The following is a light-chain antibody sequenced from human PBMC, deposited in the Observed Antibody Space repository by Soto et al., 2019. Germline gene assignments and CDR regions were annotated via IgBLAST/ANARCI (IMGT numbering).Light chain of an antibody. CDR2: GAS. CDR1: QSVQFN. Sequence: EILLTQSPGTLSLSPGERATLSCRASQSVQFNYAAWYQQKPGQAPRLLIYGASTRATGIPARFSGSGSGTEFTLTISSLQYEDFAVYYCQQYNNWHPITFGQGTRLEIK. CDR3: QQYNNWHPIT. J-gene: IGKJ5*01. V-gene: IGKV3-15*01.